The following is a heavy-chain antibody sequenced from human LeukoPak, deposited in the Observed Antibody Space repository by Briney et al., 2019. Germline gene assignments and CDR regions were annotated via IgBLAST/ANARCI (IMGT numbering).Heavy chain of an antibody. J-gene: IGHJ4*02. CDR2: IYYSGST. CDR3: SFGELFPNDY. CDR1: GGSNSSSSYY. V-gene: IGHV4-39*01. Sequence: SETLSLTCTVSGGSNSSSSYYWGWIRQPPGKGLEWIGSIYYSGSTYYNPSLKSRVTISVDTSKNQFSLKLRSVTAADTAVYYCSFGELFPNDYWGQGSLVTVSS. D-gene: IGHD3-10*01.